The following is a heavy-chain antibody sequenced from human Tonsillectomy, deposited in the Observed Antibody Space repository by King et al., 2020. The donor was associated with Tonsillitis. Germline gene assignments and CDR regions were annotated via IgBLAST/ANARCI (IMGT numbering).Heavy chain of an antibody. D-gene: IGHD2-15*01. CDR2: INPKSGGS. CDR3: ARTTPSAYCSGGNCYPDF. CDR1: GYTFTDYY. Sequence: VQLVESGAEVKKPGASVKVSCKASGYTFTDYYMHWVRQAPGQGLEWMVWINPKSGGSKFAQQFQGRVTMTRDTSISPAYRERSRLRSDDTAVCYCARTTPSAYCSGGNCYPDFWGQGTLVTVSS. V-gene: IGHV1-2*02. J-gene: IGHJ4*02.